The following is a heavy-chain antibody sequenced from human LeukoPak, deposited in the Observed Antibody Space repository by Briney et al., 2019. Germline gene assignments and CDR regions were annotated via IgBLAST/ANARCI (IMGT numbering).Heavy chain of an antibody. CDR1: GYTFTGYY. CDR3: ARVRNYYGSGSYDYYYMDV. J-gene: IGHJ6*03. Sequence: ASVKVSCRASGYTFTGYYMHWVRQAPGQGLEWMGWINPNSGGTNHAQKFQGRVTMTRDTSISTAYMELSRLRSDDTAVYYCARVRNYYGSGSYDYYYMDVWGKGTTVTVSS. CDR2: INPNSGGT. V-gene: IGHV1-2*02. D-gene: IGHD3-10*01.